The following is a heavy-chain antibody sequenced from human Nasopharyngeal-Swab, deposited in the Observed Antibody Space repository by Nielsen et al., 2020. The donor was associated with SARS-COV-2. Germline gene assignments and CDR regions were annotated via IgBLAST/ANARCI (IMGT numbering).Heavy chain of an antibody. D-gene: IGHD3-3*01. V-gene: IGHV3-64D*06. CDR2: ISSNGGST. CDR3: VKGLTIFGVVIPTPFDY. CDR1: GFTFSSYA. Sequence: GGSLRLSCSASGFTFSSYAMRWVRQAPGKGLEYVSAISSNGGSTYYADSVKGRFTISRDNSKNTLYLQMSSLRAEDTAVYYCVKGLTIFGVVIPTPFDYWGQGTLVTVSS. J-gene: IGHJ4*02.